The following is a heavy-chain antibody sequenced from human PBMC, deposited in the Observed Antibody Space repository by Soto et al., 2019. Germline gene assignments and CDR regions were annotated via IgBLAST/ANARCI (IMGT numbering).Heavy chain of an antibody. CDR2: INAGNGNT. CDR1: RYTFTSYA. CDR3: ARESFREGCGGDCSPFDY. Sequence: GASVKVSCKASRYTFTSYAMHWVRQAPGQRLEWMGWINAGNGNTKYSQKFQGRVTITRDTSASTAYMELSSLRSEDTAVYYCARESFREGCGGDCSPFDYWGQGTLVTVSS. V-gene: IGHV1-3*01. J-gene: IGHJ4*02. D-gene: IGHD2-21*01.